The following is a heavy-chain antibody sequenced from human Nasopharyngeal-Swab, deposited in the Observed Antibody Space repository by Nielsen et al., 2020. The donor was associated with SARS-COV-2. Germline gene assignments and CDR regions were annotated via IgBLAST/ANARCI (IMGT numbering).Heavy chain of an antibody. CDR2: IWYDGSNK. J-gene: IGHJ5*02. V-gene: IGHV3-33*01. Sequence: GESLKISCAASGFTFSSYGMHWVRQAPGKGLEWVAVIWYDGSNKYYADSVKGRFTISRDNSKNTLYLQMNSLRAEDTAVYYCARDGRIQLWSTRGWFDPWGQGTLVTVSS. D-gene: IGHD5-18*01. CDR1: GFTFSSYG. CDR3: ARDGRIQLWSTRGWFDP.